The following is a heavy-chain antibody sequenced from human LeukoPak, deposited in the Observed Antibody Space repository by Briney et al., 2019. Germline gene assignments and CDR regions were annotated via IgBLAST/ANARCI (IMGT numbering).Heavy chain of an antibody. J-gene: IGHJ4*02. CDR3: AKDRSCTNDICHGDFDY. D-gene: IGHD2-8*01. CDR2: ISGSGGST. CDR1: GLTFSSYA. V-gene: IGHV3-23*01. Sequence: GGSLRLSCAASGLTFSSYAVSWVRQAPGKGLEWVSSISGSGGSTYSADSVKGRFTISRDNSKNTLYLQMNSLRAEDTALYYCAKDRSCTNDICHGDFDYWGQGTLVTVSS.